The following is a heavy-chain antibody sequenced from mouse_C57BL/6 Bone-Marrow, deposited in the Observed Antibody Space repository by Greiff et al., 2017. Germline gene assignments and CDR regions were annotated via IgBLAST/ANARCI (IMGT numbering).Heavy chain of an antibody. J-gene: IGHJ1*03. CDR1: GYTFTSYW. D-gene: IGHD1-1*01. CDR3: ARYRGYYGSGYWYFDV. Sequence: QVQLQQPGTELVKPGASVKLSCKASGYTFTSYWMHWVKQRPGQGLEWIGNINPSNGGTNYNEKFKSKATLTVDKSSSTAYMQLSSLTSEDSAVYYGARYRGYYGSGYWYFDVWGTGTTVTVSS. V-gene: IGHV1-53*01. CDR2: INPSNGGT.